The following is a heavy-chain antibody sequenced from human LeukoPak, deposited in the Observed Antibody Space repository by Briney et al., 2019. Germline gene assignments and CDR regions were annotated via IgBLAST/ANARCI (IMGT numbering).Heavy chain of an antibody. CDR1: GGSITSSKW. D-gene: IGHD2/OR15-2a*01. J-gene: IGHJ3*02. CDR2: SYHSGST. Sequence: PSETLSLTCAVSGGSITSSKWWTWVRQPPGKGLEWIGESYHSGSTNYNPSLKSRVTISIDKSKKQFPLKLSSVTAADTAVYYCARLSPDGFDIWGQGTMVTVFS. CDR3: ARLSPDGFDI. V-gene: IGHV4-4*02.